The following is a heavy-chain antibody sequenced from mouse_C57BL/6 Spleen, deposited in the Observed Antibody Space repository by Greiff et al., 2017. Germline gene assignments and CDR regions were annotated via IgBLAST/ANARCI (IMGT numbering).Heavy chain of an antibody. V-gene: IGHV7-3*01. J-gene: IGHJ4*01. CDR1: GFTFTDYY. Sequence: EVKVVESGGGLVQPGGSLSLSCAASGFTFTDYYMSWVRQPPGKALEWLGFIRNKANGYTTEYSASVKGRFTISGDNSQSILYLQMNALRAEDSATYYCARYNSRNAMDYWGQGTSVTVSS. CDR2: IRNKANGYTT. CDR3: ARYNSRNAMDY.